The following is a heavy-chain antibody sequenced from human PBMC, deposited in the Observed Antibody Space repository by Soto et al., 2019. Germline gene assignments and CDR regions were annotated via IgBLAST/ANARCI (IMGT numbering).Heavy chain of an antibody. Sequence: QVRLVQSGAEVKKPGASVKVSCKASGYTFASYGISWVRQAPGQGLEWMGWISAYNGNTNYAQKLQGRVTMTTDTSTSTAYIELRSLRSNDTAVYYFAGEEQKERDGMVRRVFGGYLDLWGRGTLVTVSS. CDR3: AGEEQKERDGMVRRVFGGYLDL. CDR2: ISAYNGNT. J-gene: IGHJ2*01. D-gene: IGHD3-10*01. CDR1: GYTFASYG. V-gene: IGHV1-18*01.